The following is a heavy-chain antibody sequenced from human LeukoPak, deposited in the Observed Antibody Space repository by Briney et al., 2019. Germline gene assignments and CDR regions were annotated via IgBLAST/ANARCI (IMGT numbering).Heavy chain of an antibody. J-gene: IGHJ4*02. CDR2: ISGGGIAT. D-gene: IGHD1-26*01. CDR1: GLTFSNYA. V-gene: IGHV3-23*01. Sequence: GGSLRLSCEVPGLTFSNYAISWVRQAPGARLEWVSAISGGGIATYYADSVKGRVTISRDNSKNTLFLQMNSLRVEDTATYYCATYRGKTVAATPFDDWGQGLLVTVSS. CDR3: ATYRGKTVAATPFDD.